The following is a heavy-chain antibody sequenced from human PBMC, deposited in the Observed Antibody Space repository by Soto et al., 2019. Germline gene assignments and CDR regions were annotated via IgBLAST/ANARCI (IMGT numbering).Heavy chain of an antibody. Sequence: QVQLVQSGAAVKKPGSSVKVSCKASGGTFSSYAISWVRQAPGQGLEWMGGIIPIFGTANYAQKFQGRVTITADESTSTAYMELSSLRSEDTAVYYCARDGGPGIAAAGTYYYYGMDVWGQGTTVTVSS. D-gene: IGHD6-13*01. CDR1: GGTFSSYA. CDR3: ARDGGPGIAAAGTYYYYGMDV. J-gene: IGHJ6*02. CDR2: IIPIFGTA. V-gene: IGHV1-69*12.